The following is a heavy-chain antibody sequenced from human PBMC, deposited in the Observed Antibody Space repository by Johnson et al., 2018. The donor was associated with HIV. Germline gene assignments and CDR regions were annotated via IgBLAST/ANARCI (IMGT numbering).Heavy chain of an antibody. V-gene: IGHV3-23*01. Sequence: VRQAPGKGLEWVSAISASGGSTYYADSVKGRFTISRDNTNNTLLLQMNSLRADDTAVYYCARSVSLVRGALDIWGQGTMVTVSS. J-gene: IGHJ3*02. CDR3: ARSVSLVRGALDI. D-gene: IGHD2/OR15-2a*01. CDR2: ISASGGST.